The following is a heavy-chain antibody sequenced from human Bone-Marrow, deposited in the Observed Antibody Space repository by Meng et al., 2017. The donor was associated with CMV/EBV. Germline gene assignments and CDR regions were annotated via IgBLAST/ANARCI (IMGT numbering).Heavy chain of an antibody. CDR3: ARSQPHSSGYIRFDY. CDR1: GGTFSSYA. CDR2: IIPIFGTA. Sequence: SVKVSCKASGGTFSSYAISWVRQAPGQGLEWMGGIIPIFGTANYAQKFQGRVTITTDESTSTAYMELSSLRSEDTAVYYCARSQPHSSGYIRFDYWGQGTLVTVSS. D-gene: IGHD3-22*01. V-gene: IGHV1-69*05. J-gene: IGHJ4*02.